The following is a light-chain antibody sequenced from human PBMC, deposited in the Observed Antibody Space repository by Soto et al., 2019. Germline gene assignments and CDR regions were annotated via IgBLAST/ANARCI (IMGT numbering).Light chain of an antibody. Sequence: DIVMTQSPLSLSVTPGEPASISCRSSQSLVRGSGYSYLDWYLQKPGQSPQLLIYLGSSRASGVPDRFSGSGSGTDFTLKISRVEAEDVGVYYCMQALQTPVTFGPGTKVDI. CDR2: LGS. J-gene: IGKJ3*01. CDR3: MQALQTPVT. CDR1: QSLVRGSGYSY. V-gene: IGKV2-28*01.